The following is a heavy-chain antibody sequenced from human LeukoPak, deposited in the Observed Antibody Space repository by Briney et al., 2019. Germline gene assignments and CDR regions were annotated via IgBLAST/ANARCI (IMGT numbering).Heavy chain of an antibody. V-gene: IGHV4-4*02. J-gene: IGHJ4*02. D-gene: IGHD3-10*01. CDR1: GGSISSSNW. CDR2: IYHSGST. CDR3: ARDHEPGSGSKGTFDY. Sequence: SETLSLTCAVSGGSISSSNWWSWVRQPPGKGLEWIGEIYHSGSTNYNPSLKSRVTISVDKSKNQFSLKLSSVTAADTAVYYCARDHEPGSGSKGTFDYWGQGTLVTVSS.